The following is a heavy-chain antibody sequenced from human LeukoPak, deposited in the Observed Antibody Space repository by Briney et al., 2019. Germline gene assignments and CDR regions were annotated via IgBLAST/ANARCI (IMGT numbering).Heavy chain of an antibody. D-gene: IGHD2-15*01. CDR2: ISAYKGNT. Sequence: ASVKVSCKASGYSFNVHGMTWVRQAPGQGLEWMGWISAYKGNTNYAAKFQGRVTMTTDTSTNTAYMELRSLKSDDTAVYYCAREDCSGGSCYLPEYLQHWGQGTLVTVSS. J-gene: IGHJ1*01. CDR1: GYSFNVHG. CDR3: AREDCSGGSCYLPEYLQH. V-gene: IGHV1-18*04.